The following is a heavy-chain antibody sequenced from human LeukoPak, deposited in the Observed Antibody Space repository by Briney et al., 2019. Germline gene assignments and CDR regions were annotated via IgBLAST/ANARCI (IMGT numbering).Heavy chain of an antibody. V-gene: IGHV3-11*01. J-gene: IGHJ4*02. CDR3: NTDSLVLNY. CDR2: ISSSGTTI. CDR1: GFTFSSYA. D-gene: IGHD3-16*01. Sequence: PGGSLRLSCAASGFTFSSYAMSWIRQAPGKGLEWVSYISSSGTTIYYADSVKGRFTISRDNAKNSLYLQMNSLRAEDTAVYYCNTDSLVLNYWGQGTLVTVSS.